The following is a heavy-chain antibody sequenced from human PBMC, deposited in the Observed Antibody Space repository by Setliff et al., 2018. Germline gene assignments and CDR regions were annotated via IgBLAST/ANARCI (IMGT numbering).Heavy chain of an antibody. CDR3: ARSTSWFSTNY. J-gene: IGHJ4*02. CDR2: ISPYSGNT. D-gene: IGHD2-2*01. Sequence: ASVKVSCKTSGFGFTTFGFSWVRQAPGQGLEWLGSISPYSGNTNYPQWLQDRVTMTIDTSATTVYMELQSLRSEDTAGYYCARSTSWFSTNYWGQGTPVTVSS. V-gene: IGHV1-18*01. CDR1: GFGFTTFG.